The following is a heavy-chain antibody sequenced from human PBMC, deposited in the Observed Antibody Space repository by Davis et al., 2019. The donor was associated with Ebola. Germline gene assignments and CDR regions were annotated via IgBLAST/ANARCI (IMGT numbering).Heavy chain of an antibody. D-gene: IGHD6-19*01. CDR2: ISGSGGST. CDR1: GFTFSSYA. V-gene: IGHV3-23*01. CDR3: ARDARSVAGTLDS. J-gene: IGHJ4*02. Sequence: PGGSLRLSCAASGFTFSSYAMSWVRQAPGKGLEWVSAISGSGGSTYYADSVKGRFTISRDNSKNTLFLEMNSLRAEDTALYYCARDARSVAGTLDSWGQGTLVTVSS.